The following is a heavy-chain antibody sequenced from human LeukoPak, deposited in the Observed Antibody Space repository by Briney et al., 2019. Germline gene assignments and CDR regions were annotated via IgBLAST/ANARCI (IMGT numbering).Heavy chain of an antibody. CDR2: ISNSGDNT. CDR3: AKDSRADSSGTIWH. D-gene: IGHD3-22*01. CDR1: GFTFSSYV. Sequence: GGTLRLSCAASGFTFSSYVMSWVRQAPGKGLEWVSAISNSGDNTYYADSVKGRFTISRDNSKNTLYLQMNSLRAEDTAVYYCAKDSRADSSGTIWHWGQGTLVTVSS. V-gene: IGHV3-23*01. J-gene: IGHJ4*02.